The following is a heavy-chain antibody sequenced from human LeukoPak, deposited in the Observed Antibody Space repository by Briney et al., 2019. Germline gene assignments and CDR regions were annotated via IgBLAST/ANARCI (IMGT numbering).Heavy chain of an antibody. V-gene: IGHV3-48*04. J-gene: IGHJ4*02. CDR3: ARRRDTAMVYYFDY. D-gene: IGHD5-18*01. CDR2: ISSSGSTI. Sequence: GGSLRLSCAASGFSFSSYTMNWVRQAPGKGLEWVSYISSSGSTIYYADSVKGRFTISRDNAKNSLYLQMNSLRAEDTAVYYCARRRDTAMVYYFDYWGQGTLVTVSS. CDR1: GFSFSSYT.